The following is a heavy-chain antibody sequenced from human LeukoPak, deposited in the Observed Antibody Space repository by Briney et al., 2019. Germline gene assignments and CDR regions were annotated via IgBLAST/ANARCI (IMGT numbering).Heavy chain of an antibody. J-gene: IGHJ4*02. Sequence: SETLSLTCTVSGGSISSYYWGWIRQPPGKGLEWVGYIYYSGSTNYNPYLKSRVTISVDTSKNQFSLKLSSVTAADTAVYYCARVEGIAAAGTSFDYWGQGTLVTVSS. CDR3: ARVEGIAAAGTSFDY. CDR2: IYYSGST. D-gene: IGHD6-13*01. V-gene: IGHV4-59*01. CDR1: GGSISSYY.